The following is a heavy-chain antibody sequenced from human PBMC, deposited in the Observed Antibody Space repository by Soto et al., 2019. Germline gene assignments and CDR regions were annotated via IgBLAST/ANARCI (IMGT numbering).Heavy chain of an antibody. V-gene: IGHV4-59*01. Sequence: LSPTCRLGSHSMSEFFGSWIRHFPGKGLEWIGYIYYLGSTDYNPSLKSRVTISVDTPKRQFSLRLTSVTAADTAVYYGARDGYDGSGSPYPADWGPGTQVTVS. CDR1: SHSMSEFF. D-gene: IGHD3-10*01. CDR3: ARDGYDGSGSPYPAD. J-gene: IGHJ4*02. CDR2: IYYLGST.